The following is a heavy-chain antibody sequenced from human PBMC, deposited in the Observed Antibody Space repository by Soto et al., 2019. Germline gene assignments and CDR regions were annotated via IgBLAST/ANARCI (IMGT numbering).Heavy chain of an antibody. J-gene: IGHJ6*02. CDR1: GFTFSSYG. CDR2: VWYDGGNK. V-gene: IGHV3-33*01. Sequence: QVQLVESGGGVVQPGRSLRLPCAASGFTFSSYGMHWVRQAPGKGLEWVALVWYDGGNKYYADSVKGRFTISRDNSKNTLYLQMNSLRDEDTAVYYCVRAAGYSGNDYVYYYGMDVWGQGTTVTASS. D-gene: IGHD5-12*01. CDR3: VRAAGYSGNDYVYYYGMDV.